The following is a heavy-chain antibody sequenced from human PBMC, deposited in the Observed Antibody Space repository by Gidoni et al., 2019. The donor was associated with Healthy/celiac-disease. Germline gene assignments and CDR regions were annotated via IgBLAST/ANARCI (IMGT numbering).Heavy chain of an antibody. CDR2: INHSGST. D-gene: IGHD3-10*01. Sequence: QVQLPQWGAGLLKPSETLSLTCAVYGGSFSGSYWSWIRQPPGKGLEWIGEINHSGSTNYNPSLKSRVTISVDTSKNQFSLKLSSVTAADTAVYYCARGVGGYYGSGRRWWYFDYWGQGTLVTVSS. J-gene: IGHJ4*02. V-gene: IGHV4-34*01. CDR1: GGSFSGSY. CDR3: ARGVGGYYGSGRRWWYFDY.